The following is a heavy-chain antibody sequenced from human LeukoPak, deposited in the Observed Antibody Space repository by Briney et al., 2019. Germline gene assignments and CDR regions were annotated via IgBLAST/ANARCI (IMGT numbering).Heavy chain of an antibody. J-gene: IGHJ4*02. V-gene: IGHV5-51*01. D-gene: IGHD3-22*01. Sequence: GESLKISSKGSGYSFTSYLSGWVRQMPGKGLEWMGIIYPGDSDTRYSPSFQGQVTISADKSISTAYLQWSSLKASDTAMYYCARLIYYDSSGYYAAPGFDYWGQGTLVTVSS. CDR1: GYSFTSYL. CDR2: IYPGDSDT. CDR3: ARLIYYDSSGYYAAPGFDY.